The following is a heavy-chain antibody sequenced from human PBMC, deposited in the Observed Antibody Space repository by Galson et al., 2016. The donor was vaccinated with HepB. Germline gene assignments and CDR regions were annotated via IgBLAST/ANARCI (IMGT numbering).Heavy chain of an antibody. J-gene: IGHJ4*02. CDR3: ANRQRGTTFDY. Sequence: PALVKPTQTLTLTCNFSGFSLTSGVVGVGWLRQPPGKALEWLALIYGDDDKTFSPSLRSRVPITKDTSKNQVVLRLTNVDPLDTATYFCANRQRGTTFDYWGQGILVAVSS. V-gene: IGHV2-5*02. CDR2: IYGDDDK. D-gene: IGHD1-14*01. CDR1: GFSLTSGVVG.